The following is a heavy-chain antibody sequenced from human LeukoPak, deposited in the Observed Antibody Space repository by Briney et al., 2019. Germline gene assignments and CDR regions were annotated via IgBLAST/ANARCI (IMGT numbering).Heavy chain of an antibody. Sequence: SETLSLTCTVSGGSISSGGYYWTWIRQPAGKGLEWIGRIYITGSTNYNPSLKSRVTLSVDTSNNFFSLRLRSVTAADTAVYFCARGRVSSSTWYSTYYYYFYMDVWGKGTTVTVSS. CDR3: ARGRVSSSTWYSTYYYYFYMDV. CDR2: IYITGST. CDR1: GGSISSGGYY. V-gene: IGHV4-61*02. D-gene: IGHD1-1*01. J-gene: IGHJ6*03.